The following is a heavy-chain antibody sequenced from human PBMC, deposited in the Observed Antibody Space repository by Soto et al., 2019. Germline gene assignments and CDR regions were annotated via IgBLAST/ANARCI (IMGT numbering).Heavy chain of an antibody. CDR3: AGGGTPIDY. V-gene: IGHV1-18*01. D-gene: IGHD3-16*01. CDR1: GYTFTNFG. J-gene: IGHJ4*02. CDR2: ISAYNGNT. Sequence: QVQLVQSGAEVKKPGASVKVSCKASGYTFTNFGISWVRQAPGQGLEWMGWISAYNGNTNYAQNFQGRVTVTTDTSTSTADMALRSLRSDDTAVYYCAGGGTPIDYWGQGTLVTVSS.